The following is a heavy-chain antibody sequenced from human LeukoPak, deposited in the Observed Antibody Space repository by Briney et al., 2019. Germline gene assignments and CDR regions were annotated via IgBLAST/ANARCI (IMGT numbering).Heavy chain of an antibody. J-gene: IGHJ4*02. D-gene: IGHD4-17*01. Sequence: ASVKVSRKASGYTFTSYGISWVRQAPGQGLEWMGWISAYNGNTNYAQKLQGRVTITTDTSTSTAYMELRSLRSDDTAVYYCARWQAVTTSFDYWGQGTLVTVSS. CDR2: ISAYNGNT. CDR3: ARWQAVTTSFDY. CDR1: GYTFTSYG. V-gene: IGHV1-18*01.